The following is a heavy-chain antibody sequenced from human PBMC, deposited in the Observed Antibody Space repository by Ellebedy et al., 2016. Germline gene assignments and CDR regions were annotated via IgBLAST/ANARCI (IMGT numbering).Heavy chain of an antibody. CDR2: VETDGTTT. J-gene: IGHJ5*02. CDR3: ARDFPHNWFDI. V-gene: IGHV3-74*01. CDR1: GFTFSSFA. Sequence: GGSLRFSXAASGFTFSSFAMHWVRQAPGKGLVWVARVETDGTTTGYADSVKGRFTISRDIAKNTVYLQMDSLRAEDTAVYHCARDFPHNWFDIWGPGVLVTVSS.